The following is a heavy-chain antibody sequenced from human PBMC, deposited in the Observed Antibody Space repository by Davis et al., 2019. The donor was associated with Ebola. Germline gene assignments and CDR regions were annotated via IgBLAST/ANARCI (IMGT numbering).Heavy chain of an antibody. J-gene: IGHJ6*02. CDR3: AREGGQQLVRDYYYYYGMDV. CDR1: GFTFSSYS. Sequence: GGSLRLSCAASGFTFSSYSMNWVRQAPGKGLEWVSSISSSSSYIYYADSVKGRFTISRDNAKNSLYLQMNSLRAEDTAVYYCAREGGQQLVRDYYYYYGMDVWGQGTTVTVSS. CDR2: ISSSSSYI. D-gene: IGHD6-13*01. V-gene: IGHV3-21*01.